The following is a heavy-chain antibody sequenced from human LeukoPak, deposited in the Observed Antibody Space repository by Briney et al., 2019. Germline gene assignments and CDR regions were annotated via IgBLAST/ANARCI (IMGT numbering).Heavy chain of an antibody. D-gene: IGHD3-9*01. Sequence: GGSLRLSCAASGFTFSNAWMSWVRQAPGKGLEWVGRIKSKTDGGTTDYAAPVKGRFTISRDDSKNTLYLQMNSLKTEDTAVYYCTTDFEDYDILTGYYIGYWGQGTLVTVSS. CDR2: IKSKTDGGTT. V-gene: IGHV3-15*01. CDR3: TTDFEDYDILTGYYIGY. J-gene: IGHJ4*02. CDR1: GFTFSNAW.